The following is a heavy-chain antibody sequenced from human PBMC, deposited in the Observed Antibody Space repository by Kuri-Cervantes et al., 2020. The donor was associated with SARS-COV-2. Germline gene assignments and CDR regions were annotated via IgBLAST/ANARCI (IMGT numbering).Heavy chain of an antibody. CDR3: ARGPYSSGWHQVDYYYGMDA. CDR1: GGSISSYY. CDR2: IYYSGST. J-gene: IGHJ6*02. V-gene: IGHV4-59*01. Sequence: SETLSLTCTVSGGSISSYYWSWIRQPPGKGLEWIGYIYYSGSTNYNPSLKSRVTISVDTSKNQFSLKLSSVTAADTAVYYCARGPYSSGWHQVDYYYGMDAWGQGTTVTVSS. D-gene: IGHD6-19*01.